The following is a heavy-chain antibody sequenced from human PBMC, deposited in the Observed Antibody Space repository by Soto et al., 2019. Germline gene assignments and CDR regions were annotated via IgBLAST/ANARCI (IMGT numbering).Heavy chain of an antibody. CDR2: MNPNSGNT. Sequence: QVQLVQSGAEVKKPGASVKVSCKASGYTFTSYDINWVRQATGQGLEWMGWMNPNSGNTGYAQKCQGRVTMTRNTSISTAYMELSSLRSEDTAVYYCARGLKMVRGVIGCYWGQGTLVTVSS. D-gene: IGHD3-10*01. J-gene: IGHJ4*02. CDR3: ARGLKMVRGVIGCY. V-gene: IGHV1-8*01. CDR1: GYTFTSYD.